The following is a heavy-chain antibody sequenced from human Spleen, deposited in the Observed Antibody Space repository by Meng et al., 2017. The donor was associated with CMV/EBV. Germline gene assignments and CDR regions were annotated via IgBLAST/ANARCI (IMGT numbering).Heavy chain of an antibody. CDR2: IIGSGANP. CDR1: GFTFSIYA. Sequence: GGSLRLSCAASGFTFSIYAMTWVRQAPGKGLEWVSAIIGSGANPYYADSVKGRFTISRDNSKNTLYLQMNSLRAEDTAVYYCARERYYYDSSGYSQSGFDYWGQGTLVTVSS. D-gene: IGHD3-22*01. CDR3: ARERYYYDSSGYSQSGFDY. V-gene: IGHV3-23*01. J-gene: IGHJ4*02.